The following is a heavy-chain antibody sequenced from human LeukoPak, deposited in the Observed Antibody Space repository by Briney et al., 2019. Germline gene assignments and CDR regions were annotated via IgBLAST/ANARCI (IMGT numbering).Heavy chain of an antibody. V-gene: IGHV4-59*01. CDR3: ARTGGYNPFDY. D-gene: IGHD5-24*01. Sequence: GSLRLSCAASGFTFSDYYMSWIRQPPGKGLEWLGYVFHSGSTNYNPSLKSRVTISVDTSKNQFSLKLTSVTAADTAVYFCARTGGYNPFDYWGQGTLVTVSS. CDR1: GFTFSDYY. J-gene: IGHJ4*02. CDR2: VFHSGST.